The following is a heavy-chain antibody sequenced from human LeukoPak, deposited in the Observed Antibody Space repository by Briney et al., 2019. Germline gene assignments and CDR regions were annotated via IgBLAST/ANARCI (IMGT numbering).Heavy chain of an antibody. CDR3: ARDACAGDCYAFDH. CDR2: ISKSSSTI. J-gene: IGHJ4*02. D-gene: IGHD2-21*01. V-gene: IGHV3-48*01. Sequence: GGSLRLSCAASGFTFDTYSMIWVRQAPGKGLEWVAYISKSSSTIYYADSVKGRFTISRDNAKNTLYLEMNSLRAEDTAVYFCARDACAGDCYAFDHWGQGTLVTVSS. CDR1: GFTFDTYS.